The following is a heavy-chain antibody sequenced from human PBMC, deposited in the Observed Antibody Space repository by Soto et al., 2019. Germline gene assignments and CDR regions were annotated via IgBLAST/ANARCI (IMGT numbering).Heavy chain of an antibody. CDR2: IKQDGSKK. J-gene: IGHJ4*02. D-gene: IGHD3-22*01. Sequence: GGSLRLSCAASGFTFSNYWMSWVRQAPGKGLEWVANIKQDGSKKYYVDSVKGRLTISRDNAKNSLYLQMNSLRAEDTAVYYCARDSPFDDSSAYLDYWCQGTLVTVSS. V-gene: IGHV3-7*01. CDR3: ARDSPFDDSSAYLDY. CDR1: GFTFSNYW.